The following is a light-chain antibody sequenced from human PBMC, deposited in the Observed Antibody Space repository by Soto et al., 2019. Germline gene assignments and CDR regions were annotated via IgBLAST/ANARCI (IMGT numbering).Light chain of an antibody. CDR3: QQYNNWPPWT. Sequence: EIVMTQSPATLSVSPGESATLSCRASQSVRSNLAWYQQKPGQAPRLLIYGASTRATGIPARLSGSGSGTEFTLTISSLQSEDFAVYYCQQYNNWPPWTFGQGIKVEIK. CDR1: QSVRSN. V-gene: IGKV3-15*01. J-gene: IGKJ1*01. CDR2: GAS.